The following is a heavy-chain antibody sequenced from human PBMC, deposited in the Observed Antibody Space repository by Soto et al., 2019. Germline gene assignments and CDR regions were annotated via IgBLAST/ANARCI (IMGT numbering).Heavy chain of an antibody. CDR1: GGSISSGDYY. Sequence: QVQLQESGPGLVKPSQTLSLTCTVSGGSISSGDYYWSWIRQPPGKGLEWIGYIYYSGSTYYNPSLKCRVTISVDTSKNPFSLKLSSVTAADTAVYYCARESYGDYYYYGMDVWGQGTTVTVSS. D-gene: IGHD4-17*01. CDR2: IYYSGST. J-gene: IGHJ6*02. V-gene: IGHV4-30-4*01. CDR3: ARESYGDYYYYGMDV.